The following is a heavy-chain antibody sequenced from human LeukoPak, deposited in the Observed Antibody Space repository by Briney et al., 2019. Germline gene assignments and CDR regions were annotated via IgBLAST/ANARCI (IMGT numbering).Heavy chain of an antibody. D-gene: IGHD2-2*02. Sequence: ASVKVSCKASGYTFTGYYMHWVRQAPGHGLEWMGWINPNSGGTNYAQKFQGRVTMTRDTSISTAYMELSRLRSDDTAVYYCARGGYCSSTSCYTRENYYYYYGMDVWGQGTTVTVSS. CDR3: ARGGYCSSTSCYTRENYYYYYGMDV. CDR2: INPNSGGT. J-gene: IGHJ6*02. V-gene: IGHV1-2*02. CDR1: GYTFTGYY.